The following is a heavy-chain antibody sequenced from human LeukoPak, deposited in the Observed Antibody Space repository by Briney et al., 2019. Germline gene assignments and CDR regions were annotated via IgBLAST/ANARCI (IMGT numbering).Heavy chain of an antibody. CDR2: IRYNGNDN. V-gene: IGHV3-30*02. J-gene: IGHJ5*02. CDR1: GFTFSSYG. D-gene: IGHD6-19*01. Sequence: GGSLRLSCAASGFTFSSYGMHWVRQAPGKGLEWLAFIRYNGNDNYYAESVKGRFTISRDNSKNMLFLQMNGLRAEDTAVYYCAKVGKQWLVGWFDPWGQGTLVTVSS. CDR3: AKVGKQWLVGWFDP.